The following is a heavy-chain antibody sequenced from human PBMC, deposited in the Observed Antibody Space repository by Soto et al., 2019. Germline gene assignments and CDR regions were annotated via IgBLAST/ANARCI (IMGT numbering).Heavy chain of an antibody. D-gene: IGHD3-22*01. CDR3: ASDYYDSSGYYYYYGMDV. V-gene: IGHV3-21*01. CDR1: GFTFSSYS. J-gene: IGHJ6*02. CDR2: ISSSSSYI. Sequence: GESLKISCAASGFTFSSYSMNWVRQAPGKGLEWVSSISSSSSYIYYADSVKGRFTISRDNAKNSLYLQMNSLRAEDTAVYYCASDYYDSSGYYYYYGMDVWGQGTKVTVSS.